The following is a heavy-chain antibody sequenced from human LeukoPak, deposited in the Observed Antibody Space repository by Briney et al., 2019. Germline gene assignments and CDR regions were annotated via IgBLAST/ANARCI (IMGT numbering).Heavy chain of an antibody. CDR2: MNPNSGNT. D-gene: IGHD3-10*01. J-gene: IGHJ4*02. V-gene: IGHV1-8*01. Sequence: GASVKVSCKASGYTFTSYDINWVRQATGQGLEWMGRMNPNSGNTGYTQKFQGRVTMTTNTSINTAYMELSSLRSEDTAVYYCASGRGSGSSSSFDYWGQGTPVTLSS. CDR3: ASGRGSGSSSSFDY. CDR1: GYTFTSYD.